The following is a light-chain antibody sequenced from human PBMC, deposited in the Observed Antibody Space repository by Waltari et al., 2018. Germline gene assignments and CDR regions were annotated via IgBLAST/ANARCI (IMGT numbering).Light chain of an antibody. J-gene: IGKJ2*03. CDR2: SAS. Sequence: DIVMTQSPDSLAVSLGERATINCKSSQNILYSSNNKNYLAWFQQKPGQPPKLLIYSASTRESGVPERFSGSGSGTDFTLTINSLQAEDVAVYYCQQYYSAPYSFGQGTKLEIK. V-gene: IGKV4-1*01. CDR3: QQYYSAPYS. CDR1: QNILYSSNNKNY.